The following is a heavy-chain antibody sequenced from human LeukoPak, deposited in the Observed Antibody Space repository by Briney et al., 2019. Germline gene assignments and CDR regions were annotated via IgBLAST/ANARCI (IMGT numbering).Heavy chain of an antibody. CDR3: GLGSGRSDFDY. V-gene: IGHV3-15*01. J-gene: IGHJ4*02. Sequence: GGSLRLSCAVSGFTLSEAWLNWVRQAPGKGREWVARIKRKIDSGAIEYAASVKGRFTISRDDSKNTVYLQMNSLTTEDTAVYYCGLGSGRSDFDYWGQGTLVTVSS. D-gene: IGHD3-10*01. CDR2: IKRKIDSGAI. CDR1: GFTLSEAW.